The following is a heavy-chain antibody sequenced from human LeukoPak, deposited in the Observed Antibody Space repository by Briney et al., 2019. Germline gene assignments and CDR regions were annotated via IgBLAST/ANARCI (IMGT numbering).Heavy chain of an antibody. CDR3: ASRLYGSGSYTFYYYYHMDV. Sequence: GGSLRLSCAASGFTFSSYGMHWVRQAPGKGLEWVAFIRYDGSNKYYADSVKGRFTISRDNSKNTLYLQMNSLRAEDTAVYYCASRLYGSGSYTFYYYYHMDVWGKGTTVTISS. CDR1: GFTFSSYG. J-gene: IGHJ6*03. V-gene: IGHV3-30*02. CDR2: IRYDGSNK. D-gene: IGHD3-10*01.